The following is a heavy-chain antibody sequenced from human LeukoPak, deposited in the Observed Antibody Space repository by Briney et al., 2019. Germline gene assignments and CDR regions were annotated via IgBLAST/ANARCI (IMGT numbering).Heavy chain of an antibody. CDR3: AREYSSDYYYYYYMDV. Sequence: ASVKVSCKASGYTFTGYYMHWVRQAPGQGLEWMGWINPNSGGTNYAQKFQGRVTMTRDTSISTAYMELSRLRSDDTAVYYCAREYSSDYYYYYYMDVWGKGTTVTVSS. D-gene: IGHD6-19*01. CDR1: GYTFTGYY. J-gene: IGHJ6*03. CDR2: INPNSGGT. V-gene: IGHV1-2*02.